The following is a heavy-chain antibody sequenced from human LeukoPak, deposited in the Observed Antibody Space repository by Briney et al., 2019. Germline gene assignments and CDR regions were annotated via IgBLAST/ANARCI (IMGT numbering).Heavy chain of an antibody. Sequence: QPGGSLRLSCAASGFSISSYEMNWVRQAPGKGLEWVSHISSSGSTIWYADSVKGRFTISRDNAKNSLYLQMNSLRAEDTAVYYCARVELAPYYYYMDVWGKGTTVTVPS. V-gene: IGHV3-48*03. CDR3: ARVELAPYYYYMDV. CDR1: GFSISSYE. D-gene: IGHD1-7*01. CDR2: ISSSGSTI. J-gene: IGHJ6*03.